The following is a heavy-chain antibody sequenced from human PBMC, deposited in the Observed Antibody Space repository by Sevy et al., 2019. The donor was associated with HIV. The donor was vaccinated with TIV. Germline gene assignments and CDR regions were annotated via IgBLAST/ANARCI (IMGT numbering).Heavy chain of an antibody. J-gene: IGHJ4*02. Sequence: GGSLRLSCAASGFTVNSNYMTWVRQAPGKGLEGVSVIHSDDTTYHADSVQDRFTISRYNFKNTLYLHMSSLRAEDTAVYYCERGTSGYGYALNYWGQGTLVTVSS. D-gene: IGHD5-18*01. CDR1: GFTVNSNY. V-gene: IGHV3-66*01. CDR2: IHSDDTT. CDR3: ERGTSGYGYALNY.